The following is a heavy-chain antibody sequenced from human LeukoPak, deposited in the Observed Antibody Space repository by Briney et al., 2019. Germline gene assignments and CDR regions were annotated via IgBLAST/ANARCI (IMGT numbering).Heavy chain of an antibody. J-gene: IGHJ4*02. CDR3: ARGRASVVYFDY. Sequence: GGSLRLSCAASGFTFSSYRMYWVRQAPGKGLEWVSSISSSSSYIYYADSVKGRFTISRDNAKNSLYLQMNSLRAEDTAVYYCARGRASVVYFDYWGQGTLVTVSS. V-gene: IGHV3-21*01. CDR2: ISSSSSYI. D-gene: IGHD2-15*01. CDR1: GFTFSSYR.